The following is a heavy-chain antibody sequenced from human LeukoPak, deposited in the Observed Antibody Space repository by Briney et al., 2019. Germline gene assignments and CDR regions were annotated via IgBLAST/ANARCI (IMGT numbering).Heavy chain of an antibody. D-gene: IGHD5-24*01. V-gene: IGHV1-18*01. CDR3: ARAQSRTHWDGFDI. CDR2: ISIDNGNT. Sequence: GASVKVSCKASGYTFTSYDINWVRQAPGRGLEWMGWISIDNGNTNYVQNLQGRVSMTRDTFTSTVYMELRSLRSDDTAVYYCARAQSRTHWDGFDIWGQGTMVTVPS. CDR1: GYTFTSYD. J-gene: IGHJ3*02.